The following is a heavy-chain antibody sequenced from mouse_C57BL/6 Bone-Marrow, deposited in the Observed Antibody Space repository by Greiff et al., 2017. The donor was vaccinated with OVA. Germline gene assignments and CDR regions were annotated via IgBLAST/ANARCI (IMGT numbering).Heavy chain of an antibody. V-gene: IGHV5-12*01. D-gene: IGHD1-1*01. J-gene: IGHJ4*01. CDR3: ARPLYYYGSAMDY. CDR2: ISNGGGST. CDR1: GFTFSDYY. Sequence: EVQLVESGGGLVQPGGSLKLSCAASGFTFSDYYMYWVRQTPEKRLEWVAYISNGGGSTYYPDTVKGRVTISRDNAKNTLYLQMSRLKSEDTAMYYCARPLYYYGSAMDYWGQGTSVTVSS.